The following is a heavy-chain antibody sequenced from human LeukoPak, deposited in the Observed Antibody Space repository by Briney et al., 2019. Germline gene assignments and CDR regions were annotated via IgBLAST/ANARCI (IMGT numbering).Heavy chain of an antibody. CDR3: ARVGGSGSYPFDY. D-gene: IGHD3-10*01. CDR1: GGSISGYY. J-gene: IGHJ4*02. V-gene: IGHV4-59*12. CDR2: IYYSGST. Sequence: PSETLSLTCTVSGGSISGYYWSWIRQPPGKGLEWIGYIYYSGSTNYNPSLKSRVTISVDKSKNQFSLKLSSVTAADTAVYYCARVGGSGSYPFDYWGQGTLVTVSS.